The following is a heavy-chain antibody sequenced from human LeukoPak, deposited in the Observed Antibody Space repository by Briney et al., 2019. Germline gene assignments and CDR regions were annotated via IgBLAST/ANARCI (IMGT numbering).Heavy chain of an antibody. CDR3: AKGGGVPLTSITMVRGARSPLDY. V-gene: IGHV3-30*18. J-gene: IGHJ4*02. D-gene: IGHD3-10*01. CDR2: ISYDGSNK. Sequence: GGSLRLSCAASGFTFSSYGMHWVRQAPGKGLEWVAVISYDGSNKYYADSVKGRFTISRDNSKNTLYLQMNSLRAEDTAVYYCAKGGGVPLTSITMVRGARSPLDYWGQGTLVTVSS. CDR1: GFTFSSYG.